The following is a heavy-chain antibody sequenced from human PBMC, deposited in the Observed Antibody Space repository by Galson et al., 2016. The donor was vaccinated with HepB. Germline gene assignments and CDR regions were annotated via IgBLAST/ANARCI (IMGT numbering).Heavy chain of an antibody. Sequence: SLRLSCAASGFTFDDHTMHWVRQAPGKGLEWVSGIGWNSGSTGYADSMKGRFTISRDNAKNSLYLQMNSLRLEDTALYYCAKDRSAVSVAADHWGQGTTVTVSS. CDR3: AKDRSAVSVAADH. V-gene: IGHV3-9*01. CDR2: IGWNSGST. J-gene: IGHJ6*02. D-gene: IGHD6-19*01. CDR1: GFTFDDHT.